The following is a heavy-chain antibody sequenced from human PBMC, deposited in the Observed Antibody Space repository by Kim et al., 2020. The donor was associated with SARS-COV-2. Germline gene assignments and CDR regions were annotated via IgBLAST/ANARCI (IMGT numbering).Heavy chain of an antibody. D-gene: IGHD6-13*01. Sequence: SETLSLTCTVSGGSISSSSYYWGWIRQPPGKGLEWIGSIYYSGSTYYNPSLKSRVTISVDTSKNQFSLKLSSVTAADTAVYYCARHRYSSSWPYYYYGMDVWGQGTTVTVSS. CDR1: GGSISSSSYY. J-gene: IGHJ6*02. V-gene: IGHV4-39*01. CDR2: IYYSGST. CDR3: ARHRYSSSWPYYYYGMDV.